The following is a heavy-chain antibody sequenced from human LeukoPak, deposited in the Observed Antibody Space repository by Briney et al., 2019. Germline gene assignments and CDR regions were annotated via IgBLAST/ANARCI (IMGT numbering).Heavy chain of an antibody. D-gene: IGHD6-13*01. V-gene: IGHV1-18*01. CDR1: GYTFTSYG. CDR3: ARDVGITVADSFDP. CDR2: IHIYRGNT. Sequence: ASVKVSCKASGYTFTSYGISWVRQAPGQGLEWMGWIHIYRGNTNYAQKFQGRVTMATDTSTSTVYMEVRGLRSDDTAMYYCARDVGITVADSFDPWGQGTLVTVSS. J-gene: IGHJ5*02.